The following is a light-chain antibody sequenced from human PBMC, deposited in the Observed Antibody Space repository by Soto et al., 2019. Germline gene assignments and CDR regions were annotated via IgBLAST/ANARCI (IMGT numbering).Light chain of an antibody. V-gene: IGLV2-14*01. CDR2: EVS. CDR1: SNDVGGYNY. Sequence: QSALTQPASVSGSPGQSITISCTGTSNDVGGYNYVSWYQQHPGKAPKLVIYEVSHRPSGISDRFSGSKSGITASLTISGLQVEDEAEYYCSSYTTSSPYVFGPGTKLTVL. CDR3: SSYTTSSPYV. J-gene: IGLJ1*01.